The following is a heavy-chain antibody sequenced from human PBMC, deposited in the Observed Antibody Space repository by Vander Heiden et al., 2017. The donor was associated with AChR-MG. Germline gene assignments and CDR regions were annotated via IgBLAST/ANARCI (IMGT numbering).Heavy chain of an antibody. J-gene: IGHJ5*02. D-gene: IGHD3-3*01. CDR2: IYYSGST. CDR1: GGSISSSSYY. V-gene: IGHV4-39*01. Sequence: QLQLQESGPGLVKPSETLSLTCTVSGGSISSSSYYWGWIRQPPGKGLEWIGSIYYSGSTYYNPSLKSRVTISVDTSKNQFSLKLSSVTAADTAVYYCARHIAIFGVVIQINWFDPWGQGTLVTVSS. CDR3: ARHIAIFGVVIQINWFDP.